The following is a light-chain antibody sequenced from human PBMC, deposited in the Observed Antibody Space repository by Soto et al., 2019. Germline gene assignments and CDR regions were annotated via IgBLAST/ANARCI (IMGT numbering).Light chain of an antibody. CDR2: DAS. J-gene: IGKJ2*01. Sequence: DIQMTQSPSTLSASVGDRVTIICWASQSISSWLAWYQQKPGKAPKLLIYDASSLESGVPSRFSGSGSGTEFTLTISSLQPDDFATYYCQQYNSYMYTFGQGTKLEIK. V-gene: IGKV1-5*02. CDR3: QQYNSYMYT. CDR1: QSISSW.